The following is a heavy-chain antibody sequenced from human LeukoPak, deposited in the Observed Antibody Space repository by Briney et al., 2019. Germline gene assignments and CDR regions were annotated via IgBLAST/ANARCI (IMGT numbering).Heavy chain of an antibody. V-gene: IGHV1-2*06. CDR2: INPNSGGT. D-gene: IGHD5-12*01. Sequence: ASVKVSCKASGYTFTGCYIHWVRQAPGQGLEWMGRINPNSGGTNYAKKFQGRVTMTRDTSISTAYMELSRLRSDDTAVYYCARDRSGYAQRGYFDYWGQGTLVTVSS. CDR1: GYTFTGCY. CDR3: ARDRSGYAQRGYFDY. J-gene: IGHJ4*02.